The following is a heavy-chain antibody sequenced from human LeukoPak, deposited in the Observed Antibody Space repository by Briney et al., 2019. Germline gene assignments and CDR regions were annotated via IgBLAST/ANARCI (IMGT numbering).Heavy chain of an antibody. CDR1: GFTFSSSA. CDR2: ISGSGGGT. CDR3: AKSGGSSGWLY. Sequence: GGSLRLSCAASGFTFSSSAMSWVRQAPGKGLEWLSGISGSGGGTYYADSVKGRFTISRDDSKNTLYLQMHSLRTEDTAVYYCAKSGGSSGWLYWGQGTLVTVSS. J-gene: IGHJ4*02. D-gene: IGHD6-19*01. V-gene: IGHV3-23*01.